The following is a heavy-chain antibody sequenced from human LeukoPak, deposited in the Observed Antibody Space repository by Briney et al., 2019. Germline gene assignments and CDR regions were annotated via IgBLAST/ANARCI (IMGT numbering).Heavy chain of an antibody. J-gene: IGHJ4*02. CDR1: GFTFSSYA. V-gene: IGHV3-23*01. CDR3: ARVPSRRKSNYYGSGSLTDY. D-gene: IGHD3-10*01. CDR2: ISGSGGST. Sequence: PGGSLRLSCAASGFTFSSYAMSWVRQAPGKGLEWVSAISGSGGSTYYADSVKGRFTISRDNSKNTLYLQMNSLRAEDTAVYYCARVPSRRKSNYYGSGSLTDYWGQGTLVTVSS.